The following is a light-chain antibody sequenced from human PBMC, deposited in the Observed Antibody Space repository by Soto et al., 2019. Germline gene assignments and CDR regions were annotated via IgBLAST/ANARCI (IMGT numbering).Light chain of an antibody. CDR2: DAI. Sequence: DTQMTQSPSSLSSSVGDRVTITCQASQDISNYLNWYQQKPGKAPKLLIYDAINFERGGPSRFSGNESGTDFTFTNNGPQPEDSATYYCQPYESLRISFGRGTRLEIK. CDR3: QPYESLRIS. J-gene: IGKJ5*01. V-gene: IGKV1-33*01. CDR1: QDISNY.